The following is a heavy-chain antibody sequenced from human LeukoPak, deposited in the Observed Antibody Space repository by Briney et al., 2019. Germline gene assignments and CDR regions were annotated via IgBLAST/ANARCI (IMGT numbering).Heavy chain of an antibody. J-gene: IGHJ4*02. CDR3: AKDRAWASAAGTDSDY. CDR2: IRYDGTNK. Sequence: GGSLRLSCAVSGFTFSSYGMHWVGQAPGKGLEWGTFIRYDGTNKYYADSVRGRFTISRDNSKNTLYLQMNSLRAEATAVYYCAKDRAWASAAGTDSDYWGQGTLVTVSS. CDR1: GFTFSSYG. D-gene: IGHD6-13*01. V-gene: IGHV3-30*02.